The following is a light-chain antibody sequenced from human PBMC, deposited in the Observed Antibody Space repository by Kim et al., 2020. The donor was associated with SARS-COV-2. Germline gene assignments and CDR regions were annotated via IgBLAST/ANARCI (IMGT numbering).Light chain of an antibody. CDR3: QQYDSTPLT. Sequence: DIVMTQSPDSLAVSLGERATINCKSSQSVLYSSNNKNYLAWYQQKPGQPPKLLIYWASTRESGVPDRFSGSGSGTDFTLTISSVQAEDVAVYYCQQYDSTPLTFGGGTKVDIK. CDR1: QSVLYSSNNKNY. CDR2: WAS. J-gene: IGKJ4*01. V-gene: IGKV4-1*01.